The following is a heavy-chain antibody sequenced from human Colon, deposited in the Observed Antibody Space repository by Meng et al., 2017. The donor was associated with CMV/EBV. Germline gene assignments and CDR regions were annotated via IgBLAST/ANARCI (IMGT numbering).Heavy chain of an antibody. CDR3: DAADY. J-gene: IGHJ4*02. V-gene: IGHV3-23*01. CDR1: GFSFSNFA. CDR2: INDSGGRT. D-gene: IGHD6-13*01. Sequence: GGSLRLSCAASGFSFSNFAMGWVRQAPGKGREWVSTINDSGGRTHYADSVKGRFTISRDNSRTTLYLQMDSLRAEDTAIYYCDAADYWGQGVLVTVSS.